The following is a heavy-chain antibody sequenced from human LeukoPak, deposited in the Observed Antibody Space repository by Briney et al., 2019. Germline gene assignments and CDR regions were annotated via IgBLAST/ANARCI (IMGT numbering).Heavy chain of an antibody. CDR3: ASGSSSVGY. Sequence: SGGSLGLSCAASGFIFSDYYMSWIRQSPGKGLEWISYISPNGTDIYSIDSVRGRFIISRDNAKNSLYLQMNSLRAEDTAVYYCASGSSSVGYWGQGTLVTVSS. J-gene: IGHJ4*02. V-gene: IGHV3-11*01. CDR1: GFIFSDYY. D-gene: IGHD6-6*01. CDR2: ISPNGTDI.